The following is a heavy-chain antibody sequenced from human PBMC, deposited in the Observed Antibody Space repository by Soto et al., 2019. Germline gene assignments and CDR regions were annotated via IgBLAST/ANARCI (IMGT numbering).Heavy chain of an antibody. Sequence: ASVKVSCKVSVYTLTELSMHCVRQASGKGLEWRGGFDPEDGDTIYAQKLQGRVTMTVDTSTDTAYMELSSLRSEETAVYYCAPIDAGYYSAYWAQGSMVGVS. CDR2: FDPEDGDT. J-gene: IGHJ4*02. CDR3: APIDAGYYSAY. V-gene: IGHV1-24*01. CDR1: VYTLTELS.